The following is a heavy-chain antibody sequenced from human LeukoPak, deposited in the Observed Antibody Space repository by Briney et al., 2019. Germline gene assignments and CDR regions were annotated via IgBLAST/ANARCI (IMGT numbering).Heavy chain of an antibody. CDR3: ARDRSCTGGSCYMDV. Sequence: GGSLRLSCAASGSTFSSYSMNWVRQAPGKGLEWVSGISGSGDNTNYADSVKGRFTISRDNSKNTLSLQMSSLRVEDTAVYYCARDRSCTGGSCYMDVWGRGTTVTVSS. CDR1: GSTFSSYS. CDR2: ISGSGDNT. V-gene: IGHV3-23*01. D-gene: IGHD2-15*01. J-gene: IGHJ6*03.